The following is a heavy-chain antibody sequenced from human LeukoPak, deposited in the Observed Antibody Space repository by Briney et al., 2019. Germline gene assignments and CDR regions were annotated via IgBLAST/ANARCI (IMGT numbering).Heavy chain of an antibody. CDR1: GFTFSSYG. CDR2: IWYDGSNK. V-gene: IGHV3-30*19. D-gene: IGHD2-2*01. Sequence: GGSLRLSCAASGFTFSSYGMHWVRQAPGKGLEWVAVIWYDGSNKYYADSVKGRFTISRDNSKNTPYLQMNSLRAEDTAVYYCASVPGYCSSTSCEPVDYWGQGTLVTVSS. J-gene: IGHJ4*02. CDR3: ASVPGYCSSTSCEPVDY.